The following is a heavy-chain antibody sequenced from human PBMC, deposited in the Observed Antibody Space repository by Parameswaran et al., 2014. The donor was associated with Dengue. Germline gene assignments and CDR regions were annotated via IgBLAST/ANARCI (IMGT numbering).Heavy chain of an antibody. D-gene: IGHD2-2*01. Sequence: VRQMPGKGLEWVAVISYDGSNKYYADSVKGRFTISRDNSKNTLYLQMNSLRAEDTAVYYCAATVVPAGIYFDYWGQGTLVTVSS. J-gene: IGHJ4*02. V-gene: IGHV3-33*05. CDR3: AATVVPAGIYFDY. CDR2: ISYDGSNK.